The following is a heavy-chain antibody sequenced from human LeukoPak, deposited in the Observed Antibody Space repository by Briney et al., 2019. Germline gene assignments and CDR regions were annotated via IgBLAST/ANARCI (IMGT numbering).Heavy chain of an antibody. V-gene: IGHV1-8*01. D-gene: IGHD3-16*01. CDR1: GYTFTSYS. CDR3: AREVRRGTYDY. J-gene: IGHJ4*02. CDR2: MNPNSGGS. Sequence: ASVKVSCKASGYTFTSYSINWVRQATGQGLEWMGWMNPNSGGSGPAQKFQDRVTMTWNTPISTAYMELSSLTSDDTAVYYCAREVRRGTYDYWGLGTLVTVTP.